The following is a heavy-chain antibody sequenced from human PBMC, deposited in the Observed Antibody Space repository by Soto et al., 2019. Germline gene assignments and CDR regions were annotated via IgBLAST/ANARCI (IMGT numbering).Heavy chain of an antibody. Sequence: PGGSLRLSCAASGFTFSRYGMHWVRQAPGKGLEWVAFIWPDGTKKYYADSVKGRFTISRDNSKNTLYLQMDSLRAEDTAVYYCARDDPDPGSGHYSLDYWGQGILVTVSS. CDR3: ARDDPDPGSGHYSLDY. J-gene: IGHJ4*02. CDR1: GFTFSRYG. V-gene: IGHV3-33*01. CDR2: IWPDGTKK. D-gene: IGHD4-4*01.